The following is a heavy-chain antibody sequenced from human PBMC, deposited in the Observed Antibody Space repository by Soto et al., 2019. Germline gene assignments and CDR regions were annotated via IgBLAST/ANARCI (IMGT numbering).Heavy chain of an antibody. V-gene: IGHV3-33*01. D-gene: IGHD3-22*01. CDR3: ARVADYYDSSGYLPVVD. Sequence: GGSLRLSCAASGFTFSSYGMHWVREAPGKGLEWVAVIWYDGSNKYYADSVKGRFTISRHNSKNTLYLQMNSLRAEDTALYYCARVADYYDSSGYLPVVDWGQGTLVTVSS. CDR1: GFTFSSYG. CDR2: IWYDGSNK. J-gene: IGHJ4*02.